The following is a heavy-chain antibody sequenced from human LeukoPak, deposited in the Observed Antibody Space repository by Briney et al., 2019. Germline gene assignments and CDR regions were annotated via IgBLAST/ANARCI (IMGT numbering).Heavy chain of an antibody. D-gene: IGHD2-15*01. CDR2: INPNSGGT. CDR1: GYTFTGYY. Sequence: ASVKVSCKASGYTFTGYYMHWVRQAPGQGLEWMGWINPNSGGTNYAQKFQGRVTMTRDTSISTAYMELSRLRSEDTAVYYCARVGDSGGYYYYMDVWGKGTTVTVSS. V-gene: IGHV1-2*02. CDR3: ARVGDSGGYYYYMDV. J-gene: IGHJ6*03.